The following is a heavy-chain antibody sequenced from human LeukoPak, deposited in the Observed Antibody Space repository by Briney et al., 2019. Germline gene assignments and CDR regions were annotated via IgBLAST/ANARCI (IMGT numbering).Heavy chain of an antibody. J-gene: IGHJ6*03. D-gene: IGHD3-22*01. CDR2: IIPIFGTA. CDR3: ARTPLGYYDSSGYYMDV. V-gene: IGHV1-69*13. Sequence: SVKVSCKASGGTFSSYAISWVRQAPGQGLEWMGGIIPIFGTANYAQKFQGRVTITADESTSTAYMELSSLRSEDTAVYYCARTPLGYYDSSGYYMDVWGKGTTVTVSS. CDR1: GGTFSSYA.